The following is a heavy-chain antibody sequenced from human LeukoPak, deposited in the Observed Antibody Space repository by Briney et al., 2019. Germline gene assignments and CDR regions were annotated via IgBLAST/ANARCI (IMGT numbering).Heavy chain of an antibody. D-gene: IGHD5-24*01. CDR2: VDPEDGET. J-gene: IGHJ4*02. Sequence: ASVKVSCKVSGYTLTELSIHWVRQAPGKGLEWMGGVDPEDGETIYAQKFQGRVTLTEDTSTDTAYMEMSSLRSEDTAVYYCATTALGRWLQFVFDYWGQGTLVTVSS. V-gene: IGHV1-24*01. CDR3: ATTALGRWLQFVFDY. CDR1: GYTLTELS.